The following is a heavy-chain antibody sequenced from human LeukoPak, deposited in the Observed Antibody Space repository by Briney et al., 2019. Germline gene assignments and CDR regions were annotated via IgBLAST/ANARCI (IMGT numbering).Heavy chain of an antibody. Sequence: GGSLRLSCSVSGFTFSAYAMHWVRQAPGRGLQYVSSIRSNGGKTYFADSVKGRFTISRDNSKNTLYLQMSSLRLEDTAVYYCVKDRWVDYWGQGVLVTVSS. CDR1: GFTFSAYA. D-gene: IGHD5-24*01. CDR2: IRSNGGKT. V-gene: IGHV3-64D*09. J-gene: IGHJ4*02. CDR3: VKDRWVDY.